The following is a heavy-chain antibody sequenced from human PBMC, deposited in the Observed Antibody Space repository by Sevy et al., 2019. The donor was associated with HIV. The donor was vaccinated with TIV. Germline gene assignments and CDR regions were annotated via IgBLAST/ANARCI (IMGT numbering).Heavy chain of an antibody. CDR2: IYYSGST. CDR3: ARIPTTYYYDSSGYYPPQGWFDP. J-gene: IGHJ5*02. CDR1: GGSISSYY. V-gene: IGHV4-59*01. D-gene: IGHD3-22*01. Sequence: SETLSLTCTVSGGSISSYYWSWIRQPPGKGLEWIGYIYYSGSTNYNPSPKSRVTISVDTSKNQFSLKLSSVTAADTAVYYCARIPTTYYYDSSGYYPPQGWFDPWGQGTLVTVSS.